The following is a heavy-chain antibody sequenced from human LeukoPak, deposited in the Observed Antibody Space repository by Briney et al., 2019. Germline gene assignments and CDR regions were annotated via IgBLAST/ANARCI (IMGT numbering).Heavy chain of an antibody. CDR3: ARYGIRGVETYFFDY. Sequence: SGTLSLTCAVSSGSISSSNWWTWVRQSPGKGLEWIGEIYHSGTTNYNPSLKSRVTISVDNVKNEFTLKLSSVTAADTAVYYCARYGIRGVETYFFDYWGQGILVSVSS. J-gene: IGHJ4*02. V-gene: IGHV4-4*02. CDR2: IYHSGTT. D-gene: IGHD3-10*01. CDR1: SGSISSSNW.